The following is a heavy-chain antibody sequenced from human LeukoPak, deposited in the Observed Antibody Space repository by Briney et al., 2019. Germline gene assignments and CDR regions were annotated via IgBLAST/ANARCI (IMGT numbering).Heavy chain of an antibody. CDR1: GGSISSYY. V-gene: IGHV4-59*01. CDR2: SYYSGSS. Sequence: SETLSLTCTVSGGSISSYYWSWIRQPPGKGLEWIGYSYYSGSSNYNPSLKSRLTISVDTSKNQFSLKLSSVTAADTAVCYCARAVGSGSFQTYYYYMDVWGKGTTVTISS. CDR3: ARAVGSGSFQTYYYYMDV. D-gene: IGHD3-10*01. J-gene: IGHJ6*03.